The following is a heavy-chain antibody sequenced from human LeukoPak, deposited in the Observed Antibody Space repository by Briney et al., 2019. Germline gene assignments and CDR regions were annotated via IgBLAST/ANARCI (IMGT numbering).Heavy chain of an antibody. CDR1: GGSMSGFS. J-gene: IGHJ4*02. V-gene: IGHV4-59*01. D-gene: IGHD3-16*02. Sequence: PSETLSLTCSVSGGSMSGFSWSWIRQPPGRGLEWIAYIFYSGKSNYNPALKSRVAISLDTSKNQLSLNLTSVTAADPAVYYCAGEYRAFDSWGQGTLVTVSS. CDR3: AGEYRAFDS. CDR2: IFYSGKS.